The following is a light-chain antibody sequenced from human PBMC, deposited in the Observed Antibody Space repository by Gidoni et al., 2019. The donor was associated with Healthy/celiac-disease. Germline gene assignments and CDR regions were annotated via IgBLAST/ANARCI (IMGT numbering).Light chain of an antibody. J-gene: IGKJ3*01. CDR2: AAS. V-gene: IGKV1-39*01. Sequence: DIQMTQSLSSLSASVGDRVTITCRASQSNHSYLNWYQPKPGKAPKLLIYAASSLQSGVPSRFSGSGSGTDFTLTISSLQPEDFATYYCQQSYSTPSTFGPGTKVDIK. CDR1: QSNHSY. CDR3: QQSYSTPST.